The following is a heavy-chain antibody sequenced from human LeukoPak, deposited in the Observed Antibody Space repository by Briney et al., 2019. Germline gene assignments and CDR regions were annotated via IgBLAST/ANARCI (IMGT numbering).Heavy chain of an antibody. CDR3: ARDLVEGTTQYYFDY. D-gene: IGHD1-7*01. J-gene: IGHJ4*02. Sequence: GGSLRLSCAASGFTFSDYYMSWIRQAPGKGVEWVSYIGNSGSPIYYADSVKGRFTISRDNAKNSLYLQMNSLRAEDTAVYYCARDLVEGTTQYYFDYWGQGTLVTVSS. V-gene: IGHV3-11*04. CDR2: IGNSGSPI. CDR1: GFTFSDYY.